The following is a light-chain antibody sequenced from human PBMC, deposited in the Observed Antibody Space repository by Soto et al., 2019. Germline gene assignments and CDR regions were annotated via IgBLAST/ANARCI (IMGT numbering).Light chain of an antibody. V-gene: IGKV3D-15*01. CDR3: QQYNNWPRT. CDR2: GAS. J-gene: IGKJ1*01. Sequence: EIVLTQSPATLSLSPGERATLSCRASQSVSSSYLAWYQQKPGQAPRLLIFGASTRAAGFPDRFSGSGSGTEFTLTISSLQSEDFAVYYCQQYNNWPRTFGQGTKVDIK. CDR1: QSVSSSY.